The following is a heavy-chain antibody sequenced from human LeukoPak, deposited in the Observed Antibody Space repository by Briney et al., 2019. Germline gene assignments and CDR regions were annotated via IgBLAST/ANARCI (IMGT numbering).Heavy chain of an antibody. Sequence: GESLKISCKGSGYSFTAYWIGWVRQMPGKGLELMGIIAPGDSDTRYNPAFQGQVTISADKSITTAYLQWSSLKASDTAMYYCERGDCSGGNCHFDYWGQGTLVTVSS. CDR2: IAPGDSDT. CDR3: ERGDCSGGNCHFDY. J-gene: IGHJ4*02. V-gene: IGHV5-51*01. D-gene: IGHD2-15*01. CDR1: GYSFTAYW.